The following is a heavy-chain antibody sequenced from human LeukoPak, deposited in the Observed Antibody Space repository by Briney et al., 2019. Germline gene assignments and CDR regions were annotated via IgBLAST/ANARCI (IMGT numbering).Heavy chain of an antibody. CDR3: VRGHLVGGWFKYDAFDI. Sequence: SETLSLTCTVSGDSISSYYWSWIRQPPGKGLKWIGYIYHSGSTNYNPSLKSRVTISLDTSKKHFSLKLSSVTAADTAVYYCVRGHLVGGWFKYDAFDIWGQGTMVSVSS. CDR1: GDSISSYY. V-gene: IGHV4-59*01. CDR2: IYHSGST. J-gene: IGHJ3*02. D-gene: IGHD6-19*01.